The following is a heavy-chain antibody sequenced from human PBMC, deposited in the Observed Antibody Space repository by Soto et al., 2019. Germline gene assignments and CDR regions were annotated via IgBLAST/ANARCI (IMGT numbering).Heavy chain of an antibody. Sequence: PGGSLRLSCAASGFTFSSYSMNWVRQAPGKGLEWVSSISSSSSYIYYADSVKGRFTISRDNAKNSLYLQMNSLRAEDTAVYYCARGPYCSGGTCYSIRSNWFDPWGQGTLVTVSS. CDR2: ISSSSSYI. CDR1: GFTFSSYS. J-gene: IGHJ5*02. V-gene: IGHV3-21*01. CDR3: ARGPYCSGGTCYSIRSNWFDP. D-gene: IGHD2-15*01.